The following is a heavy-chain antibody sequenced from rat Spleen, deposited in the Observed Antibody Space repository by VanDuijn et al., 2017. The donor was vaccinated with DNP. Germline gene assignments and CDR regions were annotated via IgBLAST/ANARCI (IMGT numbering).Heavy chain of an antibody. CDR3: AKIAAGAMDA. D-gene: IGHD1-2*01. CDR1: GFTFNNYW. Sequence: EVQLVESGGDLVQPGRSLKVSCVASGFTFNNYWMAWVRQSPKKGLEWVATIIYDGSSTYYRDSVKGRFTISRNYARSTLYLQMNSLTSEETAIYYCAKIAAGAMDAGGQGTSVTVSS. V-gene: IGHV5-22*01. CDR2: IIYDGSST. J-gene: IGHJ4*01.